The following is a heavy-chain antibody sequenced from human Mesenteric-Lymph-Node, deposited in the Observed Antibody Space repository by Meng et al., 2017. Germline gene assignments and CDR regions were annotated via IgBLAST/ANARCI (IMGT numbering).Heavy chain of an antibody. CDR2: ISYDETIK. J-gene: IGHJ5*02. Sequence: GESLKISCAASGFTFSLYSFHWVRQAPGKGLEWVAVISYDETIKYYADSVKGRFSISKDNSKNTLYLQMNNLRDEDTAVYYCARGGGMITFGGVIVLPWFDPWGQGTLVTVSS. CDR3: ARGGGMITFGGVIVLPWFDP. D-gene: IGHD3-16*02. V-gene: IGHV3-30*04. CDR1: GFTFSLYS.